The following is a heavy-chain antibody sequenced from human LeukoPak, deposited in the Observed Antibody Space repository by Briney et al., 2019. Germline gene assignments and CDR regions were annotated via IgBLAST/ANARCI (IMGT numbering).Heavy chain of an antibody. D-gene: IGHD2-2*01. CDR1: GFTFNNNA. V-gene: IGHV3-23*01. CDR2: INGGGDAT. J-gene: IGHJ3*01. Sequence: GGSLRLSCATSGFTFNNNAMSWVRQAPGQRLECVSAINGGGDATECADSVKGRFTISRDNSKNTLYLQMNSLRPEDTAVYYCARCTASCYANAFDVWGQGTLLTVSS. CDR3: ARCTASCYANAFDV.